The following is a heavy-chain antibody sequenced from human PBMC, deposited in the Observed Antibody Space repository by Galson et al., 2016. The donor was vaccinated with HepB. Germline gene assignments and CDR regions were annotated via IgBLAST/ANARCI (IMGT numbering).Heavy chain of an antibody. D-gene: IGHD3-22*01. CDR2: ISYDGSKK. CDR1: GFPFRSNA. Sequence: SLRLSCAASGFPFRSNAMHWVRQAPGKGLEWVAVISYDGSKKVYADSAKGRFTISRDNSKNTFHLQMNSLRPGDTAVYYCARDLTPLIVVVNTYYFDSWGQGTRVTVSS. V-gene: IGHV3-30*04. CDR3: ARDLTPLIVVVNTYYFDS. J-gene: IGHJ4*02.